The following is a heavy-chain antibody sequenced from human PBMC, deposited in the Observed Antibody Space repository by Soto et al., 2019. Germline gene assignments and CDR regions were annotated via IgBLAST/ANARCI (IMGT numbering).Heavy chain of an antibody. CDR1: GGSFSGYY. CDR2: INHSGST. V-gene: IGHV4-34*01. CDR3: ARLYCGGDCYYGY. D-gene: IGHD2-21*02. J-gene: IGHJ4*02. Sequence: QVQLQQWGAGLLKPSENLSLTCAVYGGSFSGYYWSWIRQPPGKGLEWIGEINHSGSTNYNPSLKSRVTISVDTSKNQFSLKLSSVTAADTAVYYCARLYCGGDCYYGYWGQGTLVTVSS.